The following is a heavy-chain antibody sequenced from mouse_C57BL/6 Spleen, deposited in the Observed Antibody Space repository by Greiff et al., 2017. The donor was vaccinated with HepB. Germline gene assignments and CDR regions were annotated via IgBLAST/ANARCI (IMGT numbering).Heavy chain of an antibody. CDR2: IWGVGST. V-gene: IGHV2-6*01. CDR3: ATLYYGSSYGFAY. J-gene: IGHJ3*01. CDR1: GFSLTSYG. Sequence: QVQLQQSGPGLVAPSQSLSITCTVSGFSLTSYGVDWVRQSPGKGLEWLGVIWGVGSTYYNSALKSRLSISKDNSKSQVFLKMNSLQTDDTAMYYCATLYYGSSYGFAYWGQGTLVTVSA. D-gene: IGHD1-1*01.